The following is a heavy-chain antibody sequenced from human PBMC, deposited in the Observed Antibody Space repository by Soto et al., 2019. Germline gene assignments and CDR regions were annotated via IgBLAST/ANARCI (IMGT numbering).Heavy chain of an antibody. CDR1: GFTFSSYA. J-gene: IGHJ4*02. Sequence: GGSLRLSCAASGFTFSSYAMHWVRQAPGKGLEWVAVISYDGSNKYYADSVKGRFTISRDNSKNTLYLQMNSLRAEDTAVYYCARDPEIAVAGTGYFDYWGQGTLVTVSS. V-gene: IGHV3-30-3*01. CDR3: ARDPEIAVAGTGYFDY. D-gene: IGHD6-19*01. CDR2: ISYDGSNK.